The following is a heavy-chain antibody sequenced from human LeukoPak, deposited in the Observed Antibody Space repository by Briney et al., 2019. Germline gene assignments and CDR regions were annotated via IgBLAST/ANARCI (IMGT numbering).Heavy chain of an antibody. D-gene: IGHD3-9*01. CDR1: GGSISSGGYY. V-gene: IGHV4-31*03. J-gene: IGHJ4*02. Sequence: SETLSLTCTVSGGSISSGGYYWSWIRQHPGKGLEWIGYVYYSGSTYYNPSLKSRVTISVGTAKNQFSLTLSSVTAADTAVYYCARVRYFDWIFDYWGQGTLVTVSS. CDR3: ARVRYFDWIFDY. CDR2: VYYSGST.